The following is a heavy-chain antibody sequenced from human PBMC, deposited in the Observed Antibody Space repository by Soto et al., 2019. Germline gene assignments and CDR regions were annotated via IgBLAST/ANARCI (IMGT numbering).Heavy chain of an antibody. CDR1: GYTFTSYY. CDR2: INPNTGST. J-gene: IGHJ6*02. V-gene: IGHV1-46*01. D-gene: IGHD1-1*01. Sequence: QVQLVQSGTEVKKPGASVKVSCKASGYTFTSYYIHWVRQAPGQGLEWMGIINPNTGSTSSTQRFRDRLSLDRDTSTSTVYMELSSLGSEDTAVYFCARDTNAALTFHDYGMDVWGQGTTVTVSS. CDR3: ARDTNAALTFHDYGMDV.